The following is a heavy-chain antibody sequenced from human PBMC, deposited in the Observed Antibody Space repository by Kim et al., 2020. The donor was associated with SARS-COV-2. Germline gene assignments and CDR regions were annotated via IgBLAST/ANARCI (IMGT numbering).Heavy chain of an antibody. CDR1: GYTFTTYP. V-gene: IGHV1-3*01. CDR2: INVGNGNT. CDR3: ARIACSGCACFDF. J-gene: IGHJ4*02. D-gene: IGHD2-15*01. Sequence: ASVKVSCKASGYTFTTYPIHWVRQAPGQRLDWMGWINVGNGNTKYSQKFQGRVTLSRDTSASTAYMELSSLRSEDTAVYYCARIACSGCACFDFWGQGTLVTVSS.